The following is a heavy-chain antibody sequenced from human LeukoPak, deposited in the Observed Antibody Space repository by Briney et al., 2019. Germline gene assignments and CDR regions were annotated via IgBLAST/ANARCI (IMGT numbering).Heavy chain of an antibody. CDR2: MNPNSGNT. CDR3: ARGPFLEWLSNPYFDY. D-gene: IGHD3-3*01. Sequence: ASVKVSCKASGYTFTSYDINWVRQATGQGLEWMGWMNPNSGNTGYAQKFQGRVTITRNTSISTAYMELSSLRSEDTAVYYCARGPFLEWLSNPYFDYWGQGTLVTVSS. CDR1: GYTFTSYD. J-gene: IGHJ4*02. V-gene: IGHV1-8*03.